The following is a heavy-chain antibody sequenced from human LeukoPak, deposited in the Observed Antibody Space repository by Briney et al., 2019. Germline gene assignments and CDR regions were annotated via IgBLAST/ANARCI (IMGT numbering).Heavy chain of an antibody. CDR3: AKDKWSGAVKFNWFDP. V-gene: IGHV3-23*01. CDR2: ISGSGGTT. Sequence: GGSLRLSCAASGFSFSSYGMSWVRQATGKGLEWVSAISGSGGTTYYADSVKGRFTISRDNAKNSLYLEMNSLRAEDTALYYCAKDKWSGAVKFNWFDPWGQGTLVIVSS. CDR1: GFSFSSYG. D-gene: IGHD6-19*01. J-gene: IGHJ5*02.